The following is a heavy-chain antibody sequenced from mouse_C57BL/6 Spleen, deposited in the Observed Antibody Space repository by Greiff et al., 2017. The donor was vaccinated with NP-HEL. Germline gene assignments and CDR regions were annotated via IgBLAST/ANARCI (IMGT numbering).Heavy chain of an antibody. V-gene: IGHV1-15*01. Sequence: VQLQHSGAELVRPGASVTLSCKASGYTFTDYEMHWVKQTPVHGLEWIGAIDPETGGTAYNQKFKGKAILTADKSSSTAYMELRSLTSEDSAVYYCTELAWFAYWGQGTLVTVSA. J-gene: IGHJ3*01. CDR1: GYTFTDYE. D-gene: IGHD4-1*01. CDR2: IDPETGGT. CDR3: TELAWFAY.